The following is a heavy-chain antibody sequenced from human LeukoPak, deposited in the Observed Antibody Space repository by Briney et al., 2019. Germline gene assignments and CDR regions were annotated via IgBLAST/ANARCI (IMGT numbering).Heavy chain of an antibody. J-gene: IGHJ3*02. D-gene: IGHD5-12*01. Sequence: GGSLGLSCAVSGFRLSDHYMDWVRQAPGKGLEWIGRSRSKAKSHTTEYIASVKGRFTISRDDSNNTLYLQMNSLKTEDTAVYYCARERPIYTGYDFDAFDMWGQGMMVTVSS. CDR2: SRSKAKSHTT. V-gene: IGHV3-72*01. CDR3: ARERPIYTGYDFDAFDM. CDR1: GFRLSDHY.